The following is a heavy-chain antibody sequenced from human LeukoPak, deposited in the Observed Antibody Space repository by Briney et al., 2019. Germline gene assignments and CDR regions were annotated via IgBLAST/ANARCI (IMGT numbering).Heavy chain of an antibody. CDR1: GFTFSSYG. Sequence: GGSLRLSCAASGFTFSSYGMHWVRQAPGKGLEWVSSISSSSSYIYYADSVKGRFTISRDNAKNSLYLQMNSLRAEDTAVYYCARGQYYDFWSGSPYFDYWGQGTLVTVSS. J-gene: IGHJ4*02. D-gene: IGHD3-3*01. V-gene: IGHV3-21*01. CDR3: ARGQYYDFWSGSPYFDY. CDR2: ISSSSSYI.